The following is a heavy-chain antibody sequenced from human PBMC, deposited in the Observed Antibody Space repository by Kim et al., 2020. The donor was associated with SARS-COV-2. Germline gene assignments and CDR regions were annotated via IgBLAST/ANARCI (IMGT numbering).Heavy chain of an antibody. V-gene: IGHV4-31*03. CDR3: ASGGTIGYSGYGALGY. D-gene: IGHD5-12*01. CDR1: GGSISSGGYY. Sequence: SETLSLTCTVSGGSISSGGYYWSWIRQHPGKGLEWIGYIYYSGSTYYNPSLKSRVTISVDTSKNQFSLKLSSVTAADTAVYYCASGGTIGYSGYGALGYWGQGTLVTVSS. J-gene: IGHJ4*02. CDR2: IYYSGST.